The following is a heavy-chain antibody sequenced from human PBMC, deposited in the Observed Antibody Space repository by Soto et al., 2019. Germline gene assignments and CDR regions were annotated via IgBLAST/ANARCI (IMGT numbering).Heavy chain of an antibody. D-gene: IGHD3-10*01. Sequence: ASVKVSCKASGSTFTSYYMHWVRQAPGQGLEWMGIINPSGGSTSYAQKFQGRVTMTRDTSTSTVYMELSSLRSEDTAVYYCARDPTQLLWFGEFPQPPFDYWGQGTLVTVS. CDR2: INPSGGST. CDR3: ARDPTQLLWFGEFPQPPFDY. CDR1: GSTFTSYY. V-gene: IGHV1-46*01. J-gene: IGHJ4*02.